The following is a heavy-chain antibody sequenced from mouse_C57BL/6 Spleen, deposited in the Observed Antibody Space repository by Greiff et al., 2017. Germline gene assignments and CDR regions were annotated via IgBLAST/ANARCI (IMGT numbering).Heavy chain of an antibody. CDR1: GYTFTSYW. CDR2: IHPNSGST. CDR3: AVYGNYVDCFDY. D-gene: IGHD2-10*02. V-gene: IGHV1-64*01. Sequence: QVQLQQPGAELVKPGASVKLSCKASGYTFTSYWMHWVKQRPGQGLEWIGMIHPNSGSTNYNEKFKSKATLTVDKSSSTAYMQLSSLTSEDSAVYCCAVYGNYVDCFDYWGQGTTLTVSS. J-gene: IGHJ2*01.